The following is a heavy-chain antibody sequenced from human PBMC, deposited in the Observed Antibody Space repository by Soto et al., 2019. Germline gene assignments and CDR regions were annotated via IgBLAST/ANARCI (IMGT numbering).Heavy chain of an antibody. V-gene: IGHV4-34*01. CDR3: ARGRTYYDFWSGYYNSNYYYGMDV. Sequence: TLSLTCAVYGGSFSGYYWSWIRQPPGKGLEWIGEINHSGSTNYNPSLKSRVTISVDTSKNQFSLKLSSVTAADTAVYYCARGRTYYDFWSGYYNSNYYYGMDVWGQGTTVTVSS. J-gene: IGHJ6*02. D-gene: IGHD3-3*01. CDR1: GGSFSGYY. CDR2: INHSGST.